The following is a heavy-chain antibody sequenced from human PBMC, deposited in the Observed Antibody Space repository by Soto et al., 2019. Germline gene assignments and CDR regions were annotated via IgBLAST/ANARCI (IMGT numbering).Heavy chain of an antibody. CDR1: GFTFGNYG. D-gene: IGHD6-6*01. V-gene: IGHV3-30*03. CDR2: ITHDGSNE. J-gene: IGHJ6*02. Sequence: SLRLSCAGSGFTFGNYGLHWGRRATGKGLEWVAFITHDGSNEYYAVSVKGRFTISRDNSKKTLYLQMNSLRGEDTAVYYCARDRTQSSSSLVYYYYGMDVWGQGTTVTVSS. CDR3: ARDRTQSSSSLVYYYYGMDV.